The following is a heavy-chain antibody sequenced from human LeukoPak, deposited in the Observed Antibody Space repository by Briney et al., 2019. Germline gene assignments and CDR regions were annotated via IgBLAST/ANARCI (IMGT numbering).Heavy chain of an antibody. CDR3: ARCGHYDAYRV. Sequence: GDSLQISCQGSGHTFSISWIGWVRQQPGEGLEWMGIIYVGDSDTRYNPSFQGQVTISADRSTSTAYLQWSSLKSSDTAIYYCARCGHYDAYRVWGQGTLVSVSS. J-gene: IGHJ3*01. CDR1: GHTFSISW. V-gene: IGHV5-51*01. D-gene: IGHD2-21*02. CDR2: IYVGDSDT.